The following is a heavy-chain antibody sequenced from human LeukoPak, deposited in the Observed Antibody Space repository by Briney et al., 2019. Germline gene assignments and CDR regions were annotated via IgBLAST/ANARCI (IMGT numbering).Heavy chain of an antibody. Sequence: GRSLRLSCAASGFTFSSYSMNWVRQAPGKGLQWVSYISSSKSTIYYADSVKGRFTIFRDNAKNSLYLQMNSLRAEDTAVYYCARGAARGRAAFDIWGQGTMVTVSS. CDR3: ARGAARGRAAFDI. J-gene: IGHJ3*02. CDR1: GFTFSSYS. V-gene: IGHV3-48*01. CDR2: ISSSKSTI.